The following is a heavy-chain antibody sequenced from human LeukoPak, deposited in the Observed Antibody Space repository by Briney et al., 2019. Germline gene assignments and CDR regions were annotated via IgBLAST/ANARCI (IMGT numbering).Heavy chain of an antibody. D-gene: IGHD4-11*01. V-gene: IGHV3-33*01. CDR1: GFTFRNYG. J-gene: IGHJ4*02. CDR3: ARGISNYNSCDF. Sequence: GRSLRLSCVASGFTFRNYGMHWVRQAPGKGLEWVTFTWYDGSNKYYADSVKGRFTISRDNSKNTVYLQVNSLSAEGTAVYYCARGISNYNSCDFWGQGTLVTVSS. CDR2: TWYDGSNK.